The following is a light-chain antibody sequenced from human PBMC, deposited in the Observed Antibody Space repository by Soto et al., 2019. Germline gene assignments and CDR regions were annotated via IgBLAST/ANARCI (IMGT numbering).Light chain of an antibody. CDR1: SSDVGNYNY. V-gene: IGLV2-11*01. J-gene: IGLJ3*02. Sequence: QSVLTQPRSVSGSPGQSVTISCTGTSSDVGNYNYVAWYRQHPGNAPKLMIYDVAQRPSGVPDRFSGSKSGNTASLTISGLQAEDEADYYCCSYAGSYTWVFGGGIKLTVL. CDR3: CSYAGSYTWV. CDR2: DVA.